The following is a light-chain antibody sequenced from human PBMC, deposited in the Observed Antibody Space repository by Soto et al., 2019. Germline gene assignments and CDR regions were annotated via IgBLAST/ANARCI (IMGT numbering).Light chain of an antibody. J-gene: IGKJ1*01. V-gene: IGKV3-20*01. CDR3: QQYGTSPWT. CDR1: QSVSNNS. CDR2: GAS. Sequence: EIVLTQSPGTLSLSPGERATLSCRASQSVSNNSLAWYHQKPGRAPRLVIYGASSRATGIPDRFSGSGSGADFTLTIIRLEPEDFAVYYCQQYGTSPWTFGQGTRVEIK.